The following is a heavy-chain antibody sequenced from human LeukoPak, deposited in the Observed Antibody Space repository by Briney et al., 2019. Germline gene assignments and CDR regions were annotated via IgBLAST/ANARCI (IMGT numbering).Heavy chain of an antibody. D-gene: IGHD3-3*01. Sequence: SETLSLTCTVSGGSISSSSYYWGWIRQPPGKGLEWIGSIYYSGSTYYNPSLKSRVTISVDTSKNQFSLKLSSVTAADTAVYYCARLVGNHDFWSGHQYLRWFDPWGQGTLVTVSS. CDR3: ARLVGNHDFWSGHQYLRWFDP. J-gene: IGHJ5*02. V-gene: IGHV4-39*07. CDR1: GGSISSSSYY. CDR2: IYYSGST.